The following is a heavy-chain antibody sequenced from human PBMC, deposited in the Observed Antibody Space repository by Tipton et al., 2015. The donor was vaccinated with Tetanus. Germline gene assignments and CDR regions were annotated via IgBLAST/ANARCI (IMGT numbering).Heavy chain of an antibody. Sequence: QVQLVQSGAEVKKPGSSVRVSCKTSGGTFSSYAISWVRQARGQGLEWMGGIFPLYGTANYAPDFQGRVTLTADESTGTAYMEMCRLRSEDTAVYYCVRPARYCSGGSCFLALDFWGQGTLVTVSS. CDR1: GGTFSSYA. CDR3: VRPARYCSGGSCFLALDF. D-gene: IGHD2-15*01. CDR2: IFPLYGTA. V-gene: IGHV1-69*01. J-gene: IGHJ4*02.